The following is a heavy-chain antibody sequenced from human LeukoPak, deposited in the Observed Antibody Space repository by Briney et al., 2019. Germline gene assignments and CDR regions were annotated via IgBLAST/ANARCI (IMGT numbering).Heavy chain of an antibody. CDR3: ASSFYGDYVAFDI. V-gene: IGHV1-8*01. D-gene: IGHD4-17*01. CDR2: MNPNSGNT. Sequence: ASVKVSCKASGYTFTSYDINRVRQATGQGLEWMGWMNPNSGNTGYAQKFQGRVTMTRNTSISTAYMELSSLRSEDTAVYYCASSFYGDYVAFDIWGQGTMVTVSS. CDR1: GYTFTSYD. J-gene: IGHJ3*02.